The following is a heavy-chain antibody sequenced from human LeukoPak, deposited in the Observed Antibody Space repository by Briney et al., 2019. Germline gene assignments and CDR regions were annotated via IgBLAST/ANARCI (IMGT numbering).Heavy chain of an antibody. CDR1: GLTFSSYW. CDR3: ARGGSHGY. V-gene: IGHV3-7*01. Sequence: GGPLRLSCAASGLTFSSYWMSWVRQAPGKGLEWVANIKPDGSEKNYVDSVKGRFTISRDNAKNSLYLQMNSLRAEDTAVYYCARGGSHGYWGQGTLVTVSS. J-gene: IGHJ4*02. CDR2: IKPDGSEK. D-gene: IGHD1-26*01.